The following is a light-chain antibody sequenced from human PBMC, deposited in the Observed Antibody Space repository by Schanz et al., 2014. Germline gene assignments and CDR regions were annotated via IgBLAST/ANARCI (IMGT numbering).Light chain of an antibody. Sequence: QSVLTQPPSVSGAPGQRVTISCSGSSSNIGAGYDVHWYQQLPGTAPKLLIYDNNNRPSGVPDRFSGSKSGTSASLAITGLQAEDEADYYCSSFTSGNTWLFGGGTKLTVL. CDR2: DNN. J-gene: IGLJ3*02. CDR3: SSFTSGNTWL. CDR1: SSNIGAGYD. V-gene: IGLV1-40*01.